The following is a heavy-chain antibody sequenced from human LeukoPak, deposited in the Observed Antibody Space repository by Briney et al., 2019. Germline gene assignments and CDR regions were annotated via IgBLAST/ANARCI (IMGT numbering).Heavy chain of an antibody. D-gene: IGHD6-19*01. CDR2: IYTSGST. CDR1: GGSISSYY. CDR3: ARASVAAPGYFDY. V-gene: IGHV4-4*07. J-gene: IGHJ4*02. Sequence: SETLSLTCTVSGGSISSYYWSWIRRPAGKGLEWIGRIYTSGSTNYNPSLKSRVTISVDKSKNQFSLKLSSVTAADTAVYYCARASVAAPGYFDYWGQGTLVTVSS.